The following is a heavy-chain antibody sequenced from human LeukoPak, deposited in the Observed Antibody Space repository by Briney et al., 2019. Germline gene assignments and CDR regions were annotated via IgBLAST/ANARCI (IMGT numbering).Heavy chain of an antibody. D-gene: IGHD6-19*01. CDR2: IIPIFGTA. CDR3: ASKGLDSSGWYPFDY. Sequence: GASVKVSCKASGYTFTGYYMHWVRQAPGQGLEWMGGIIPIFGTANYAQKFQGRVTITADKSTSTAYMELSSLRSEDTAVYYCASKGLDSSGWYPFDYWGQGTLVTVSS. J-gene: IGHJ4*02. V-gene: IGHV1-69*06. CDR1: GYTFTGYY.